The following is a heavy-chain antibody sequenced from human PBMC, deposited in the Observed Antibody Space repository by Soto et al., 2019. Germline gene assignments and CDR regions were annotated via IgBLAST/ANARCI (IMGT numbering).Heavy chain of an antibody. D-gene: IGHD6-19*01. CDR2: IYYSGST. Sequence: QVQLQESGPGLVKPSQTLSLTCTVSGGSISSGGYYWSWIRQHPGKGLEWIGYIYYSGSTYYNPSLKSRVTISVDTSKNQFSLKLSSVTAADTAVYYCARDRIAVAGGWEVAFDIWGQGTMVTVSS. CDR3: ARDRIAVAGGWEVAFDI. CDR1: GGSISSGGYY. V-gene: IGHV4-31*03. J-gene: IGHJ3*02.